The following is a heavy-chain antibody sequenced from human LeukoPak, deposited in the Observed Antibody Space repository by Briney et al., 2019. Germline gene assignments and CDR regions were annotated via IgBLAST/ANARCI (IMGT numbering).Heavy chain of an antibody. D-gene: IGHD3-22*01. CDR1: GGSFSGYY. J-gene: IGHJ5*02. CDR3: ARQYYYDSSGYYPNWFDP. Sequence: SETLSLTCAVYGGSFSGYYWSWIRQPPGKGLEWIGSIYYSGSTYYNPSPKSRVTISVDTSNNPFPLKLSSVTAADTAVYYCARQYYYDSSGYYPNWFDPWGQGTLVTVSS. V-gene: IGHV4-34*01. CDR2: IYYSGST.